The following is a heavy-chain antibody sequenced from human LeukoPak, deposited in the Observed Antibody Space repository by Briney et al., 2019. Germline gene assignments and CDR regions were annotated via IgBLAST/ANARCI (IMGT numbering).Heavy chain of an antibody. V-gene: IGHV1-2*02. D-gene: IGHD6-19*01. J-gene: IGHJ6*03. CDR1: GYTFTGYY. CDR3: ARGVWVAGPTSYYYYYYMDV. CDR2: INPNSGGT. Sequence: ASVKVSCKASGYTFTGYYMHWVRQAPGQGLEWMGWINPNSGGTNYAQKFQGRVTITADESTSTAYMELSSLRSEDTAVYYCARGVWVAGPTSYYYYYYMDVWGKGTTVTISS.